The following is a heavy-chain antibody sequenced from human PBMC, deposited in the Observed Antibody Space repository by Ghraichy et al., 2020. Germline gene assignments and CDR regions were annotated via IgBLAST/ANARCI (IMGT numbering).Heavy chain of an antibody. CDR1: GFTFSSYG. Sequence: GGSLRLSCAASGFTFSSYGMHWVRQAPGKGLEWVAVISYDGSNKYYADSVKGRFTISRDNSKNTLYLQMNSLRAEDTAVYYCAKSNGDKAMVTPRTRPKTDYYYYGMDVWGQGTTVTVSS. CDR3: AKSNGDKAMVTPRTRPKTDYYYYGMDV. D-gene: IGHD5-18*01. V-gene: IGHV3-30*18. J-gene: IGHJ6*02. CDR2: ISYDGSNK.